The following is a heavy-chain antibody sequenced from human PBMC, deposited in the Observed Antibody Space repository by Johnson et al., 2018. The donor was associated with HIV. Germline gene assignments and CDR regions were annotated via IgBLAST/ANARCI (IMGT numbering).Heavy chain of an antibody. Sequence: EQLVESGGGLVQPGGSLRLSCAASGFTFSSYDMHWVRQATGKGLEWVSAIGTAGDTYYPGSVKGRFTIFRDNAKNSLYIQMSGLREEDTALYYCARHAGGDFTYGLFQHWGRGTLVTVSS. V-gene: IGHV3-13*01. J-gene: IGHJ1*01. D-gene: IGHD4-17*01. CDR1: GFTFSSYD. CDR2: IGTAGDT. CDR3: ARHAGGDFTYGLFQH.